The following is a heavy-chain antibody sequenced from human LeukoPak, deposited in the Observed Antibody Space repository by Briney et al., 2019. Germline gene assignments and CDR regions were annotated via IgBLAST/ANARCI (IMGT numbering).Heavy chain of an antibody. V-gene: IGHV1-8*01. CDR3: ARGGENIVVVVAATPEYYYYMDV. Sequence: ASVKVSCKASGYTFTSYDINWVRQATGQGLEWMGWMNPNSGNTGYAQKFQGRVTMTRNTSISTAYMELSSLRSEDTAVYYCARGGENIVVVVAATPEYYYYMDVWGKGTTVTVSS. CDR2: MNPNSGNT. J-gene: IGHJ6*03. CDR1: GYTFTSYD. D-gene: IGHD2-15*01.